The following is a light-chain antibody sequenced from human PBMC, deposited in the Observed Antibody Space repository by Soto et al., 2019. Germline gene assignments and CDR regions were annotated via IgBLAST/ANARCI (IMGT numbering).Light chain of an antibody. V-gene: IGLV3-21*02. J-gene: IGLJ1*01. CDR3: QVWDRSSDHYV. Sequence: SYELTQPPSVSVAPGQTATITCGGNNIGSKSVHWYRQKPGQAPVLVVYGDYDRPSGIPERFSGSNSGNTATLTISRVEGGDEADYFCQVWDRSSDHYVFGTGTKLTVL. CDR2: GDY. CDR1: NIGSKS.